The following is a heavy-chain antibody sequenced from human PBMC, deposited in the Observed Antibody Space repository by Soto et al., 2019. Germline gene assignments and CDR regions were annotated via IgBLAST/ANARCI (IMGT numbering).Heavy chain of an antibody. D-gene: IGHD6-13*01. CDR1: GGSVSSGSYY. CDR3: ARRTGSSFAFFDY. J-gene: IGHJ4*02. Sequence: PSETLSLTCTVSGGSVSSGSYYWSWIRQPPGKGLEWIGYIYYSGSTNYNPSLKSRVTISVDTSKNQFSLKLSSVTAADTAVYYCARRTGSSFAFFDYWGQGTLVTVSS. V-gene: IGHV4-61*01. CDR2: IYYSGST.